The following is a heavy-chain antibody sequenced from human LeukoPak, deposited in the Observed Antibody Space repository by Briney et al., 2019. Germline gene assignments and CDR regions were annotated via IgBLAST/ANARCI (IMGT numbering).Heavy chain of an antibody. CDR3: ARGPEGSGSYIFDY. Sequence: PSETLSLTCTVSGGSFSSHYWRWIRQPPGKGLEWIGYINYSGTTNYNPSLKSRVTLSVDTSKNQFSLRLTSVTAADTAVYYCARGPEGSGSYIFDYWGQGTLVTVSS. J-gene: IGHJ4*02. V-gene: IGHV4-59*11. CDR2: INYSGTT. CDR1: GGSFSSHY. D-gene: IGHD3-10*01.